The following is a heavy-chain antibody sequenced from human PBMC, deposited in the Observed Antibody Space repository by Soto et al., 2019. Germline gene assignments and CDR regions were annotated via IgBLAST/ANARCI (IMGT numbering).Heavy chain of an antibody. CDR3: ARSEVGYCSGGSCSANWFDP. V-gene: IGHV3-21*01. J-gene: IGHJ5*02. Sequence: EVQLVESGGGLVKPGGSLRLSCAASGFTFSSYSMNWVRQAPGKGLEWVSFISSSSSYIYYADSVKGRFTISRDNAKNSLYLQMNSLRAEDTAVYYCARSEVGYCSGGSCSANWFDPWGQGTLVTVSS. CDR1: GFTFSSYS. CDR2: ISSSSSYI. D-gene: IGHD2-15*01.